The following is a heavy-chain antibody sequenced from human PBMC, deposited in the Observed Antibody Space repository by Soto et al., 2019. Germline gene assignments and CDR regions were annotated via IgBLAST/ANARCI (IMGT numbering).Heavy chain of an antibody. CDR3: AKEKATRGYSFLVDY. CDR2: ISYDGTNK. CDR1: GVTFSSYG. V-gene: IGHV3-30*18. Sequence: QVQLVESGGGVVQPGRSLRLSCAASGVTFSSYGMHWVRQAPGKGLEWVAVISYDGTNKYYADSVKGRFTISRDDSKNTLYLQMKSLRPEDTAVYYCAKEKATRGYSFLVDYWGQGTLVTVSS. D-gene: IGHD5-18*01. J-gene: IGHJ4*02.